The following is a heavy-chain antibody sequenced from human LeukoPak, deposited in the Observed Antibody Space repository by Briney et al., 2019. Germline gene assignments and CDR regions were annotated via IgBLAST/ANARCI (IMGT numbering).Heavy chain of an antibody. D-gene: IGHD2-15*01. CDR1: GFTFSSYE. J-gene: IGHJ5*02. Sequence: GGSLRLSCAAPGFTFSSYEMNWVRQAPGKGLEWVSYISSGGSTTYYADSVKGRLTISRDNAENSLYLQMNSLRAEDTAVYYCARDSGYCTGTSCRNWFDPWGQGTRVTVSS. CDR3: ARDSGYCTGTSCRNWFDP. V-gene: IGHV3-48*03. CDR2: ISSGGSTT.